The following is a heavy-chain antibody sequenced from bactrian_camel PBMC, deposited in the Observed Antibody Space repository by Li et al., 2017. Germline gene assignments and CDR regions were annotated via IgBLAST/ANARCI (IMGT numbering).Heavy chain of an antibody. CDR1: GNTVSRHC. CDR2: IGSDARA. Sequence: HVQLVESGGGSVQAGGSLRLSCAASGNTVSRHCVGWFRQAPGKEREGVAAIGSDARAGYADSVKGRFTISEDNAKNTLFLQMNSLKPEDTAMYYCAAGHGGTCLLWAVSYWGQGTQVTVS. J-gene: IGHJ4*01. V-gene: IGHV3S53*01. CDR3: AAGHGGTCLLWAVSY. D-gene: IGHD2*01.